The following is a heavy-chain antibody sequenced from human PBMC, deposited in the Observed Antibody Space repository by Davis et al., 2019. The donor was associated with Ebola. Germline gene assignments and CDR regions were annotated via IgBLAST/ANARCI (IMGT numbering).Heavy chain of an antibody. J-gene: IGHJ4*02. V-gene: IGHV3-9*01. Sequence: SLKISCAASGFTFDDYAMHWVRQAPGKGLEWVSGISWNSGGIGYADSVKGRFTISRDNGKNSLYLQMNSLRAEDTAVYYCARATFAYNSGWYADYWGQGTLVTVSS. CDR2: ISWNSGGI. D-gene: IGHD6-19*01. CDR3: ARATFAYNSGWYADY. CDR1: GFTFDDYA.